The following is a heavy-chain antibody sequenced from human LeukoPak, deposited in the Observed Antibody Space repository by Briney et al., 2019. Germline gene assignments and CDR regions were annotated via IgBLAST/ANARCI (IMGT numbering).Heavy chain of an antibody. D-gene: IGHD3-3*01. CDR1: GFTFSSYS. V-gene: IGHV3-21*01. Sequence: GGSLRLSCAASGFTFSSYSMNWVRQAPGKGLEWVSSISSSSSYIYYADSVKGRFTISRDNAKNTLYLQMNSLRAEDTAVYYCARDPPYDFWSGGKDYWGQGTLVTVSS. CDR3: ARDPPYDFWSGGKDY. J-gene: IGHJ4*02. CDR2: ISSSSSYI.